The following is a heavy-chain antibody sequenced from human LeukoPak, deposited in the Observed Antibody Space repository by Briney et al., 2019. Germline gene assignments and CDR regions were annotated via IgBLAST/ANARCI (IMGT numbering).Heavy chain of an antibody. Sequence: VKPSETLSLTCTVSGDSISSYHWSWIRQPAGKGLEWIGRIYTSGSTNYNPSLKSRVTMSVDTSKNQFSLKLSSVTAADTAVYYCVRLINKPIAATGTGPFDHWGQGTLVTVSS. J-gene: IGHJ4*02. CDR3: VRLINKPIAATGTGPFDH. D-gene: IGHD6-13*01. CDR2: IYTSGST. CDR1: GDSISSYH. V-gene: IGHV4-4*07.